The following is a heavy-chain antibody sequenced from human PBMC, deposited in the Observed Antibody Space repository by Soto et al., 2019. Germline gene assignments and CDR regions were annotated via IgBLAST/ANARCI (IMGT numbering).Heavy chain of an antibody. D-gene: IGHD1-26*01. CDR3: ARDWEVMGFPFDY. CDR2: IWYDGSNK. Sequence: QVQLVESGGGVVQPGRSLRLSCGASGFTFSSYGMHWVRQAPGKGLEWVAVIWYDGSNKYYADSVKGRFTISRDNSKNTLYLQMNSLRAEDTAVYYCARDWEVMGFPFDYWGQGTLVTVSS. J-gene: IGHJ4*02. CDR1: GFTFSSYG. V-gene: IGHV3-33*01.